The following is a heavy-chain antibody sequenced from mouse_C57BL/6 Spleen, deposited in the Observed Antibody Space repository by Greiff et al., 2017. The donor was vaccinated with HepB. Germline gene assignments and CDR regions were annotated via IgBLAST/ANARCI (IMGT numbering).Heavy chain of an antibody. CDR3: ARRNYGYDGGYWYFDV. V-gene: IGHV1-63*01. D-gene: IGHD2-2*01. CDR2: IYPGGGYT. Sequence: VHLVESGAELVRPGTSVKMSCKASGYTFTNYWIGWAKQRPGHGLEWIGDIYPGGGYTNYNEKFKGKATLTADKSSSTAYMQFSSLTSEDSAIYYCARRNYGYDGGYWYFDVWGTGTTVTVSS. CDR1: GYTFTNYW. J-gene: IGHJ1*03.